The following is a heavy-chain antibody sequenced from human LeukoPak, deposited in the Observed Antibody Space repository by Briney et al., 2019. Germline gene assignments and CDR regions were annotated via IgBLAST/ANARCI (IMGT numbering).Heavy chain of an antibody. Sequence: AASVKVSCKASGGTFSSYTISWVRQAPGQGLEWMGRIIPILGIANYAQKFQGRVTITADKSTSTAYMELSSLRSEDTAVYYCAGTPRTYDFWSGPFDYWGQGTLVTVSS. CDR2: IIPILGIA. CDR1: GGTFSSYT. J-gene: IGHJ4*02. CDR3: AGTPRTYDFWSGPFDY. V-gene: IGHV1-69*02. D-gene: IGHD3-3*01.